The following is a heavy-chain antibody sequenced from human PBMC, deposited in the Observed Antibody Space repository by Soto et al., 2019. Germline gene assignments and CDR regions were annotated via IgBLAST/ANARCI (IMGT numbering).Heavy chain of an antibody. J-gene: IGHJ5*02. CDR2: IIPIFGTA. V-gene: IGHV1-69*13. CDR1: GGTFSSYA. CDR3: ARDRGPSSGYYPYWFDP. Sequence: SVKVSCKASGGTFSSYAISWVRQAPGQGLEWMGEIIPIFGTANYAQKFQGRVTITADESTSTAYMELSSLRSGDTAVYYCARDRGPSSGYYPYWFDPWGQGTLVIVSS. D-gene: IGHD3-22*01.